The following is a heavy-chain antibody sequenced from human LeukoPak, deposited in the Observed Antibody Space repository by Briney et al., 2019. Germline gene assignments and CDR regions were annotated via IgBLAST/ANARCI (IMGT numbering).Heavy chain of an antibody. D-gene: IGHD5-24*01. V-gene: IGHV4-34*01. CDR2: INHSGST. Sequence: SETLSLTCAVYGRSFSGYYWTWIRQPPGKGLEWIGEINHSGSTNYNPSLKSRVTISVDTSKNQFSLKLSSVTAADTAVYYCARHDQMATHAFDIWGQGTMVTVSS. CDR3: ARHDQMATHAFDI. J-gene: IGHJ3*02. CDR1: GRSFSGYY.